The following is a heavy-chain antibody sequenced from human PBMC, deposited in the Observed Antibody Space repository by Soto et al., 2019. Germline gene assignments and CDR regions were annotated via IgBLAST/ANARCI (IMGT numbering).Heavy chain of an antibody. J-gene: IGHJ4*02. D-gene: IGHD5-12*01. V-gene: IGHV1-69*12. Sequence: QVQLVQSGAEVRQPASSVKVSCKTSGGTFRSYAIRWVRQAPVQGLEWMGGIVPIVDTSTYAQKFQGRVTITADESTSTVYMELSSLRSDDTAVYYCVRVVAIPGYPDNWGQGTLVTVSS. CDR3: VRVVAIPGYPDN. CDR1: GGTFRSYA. CDR2: IVPIVDTS.